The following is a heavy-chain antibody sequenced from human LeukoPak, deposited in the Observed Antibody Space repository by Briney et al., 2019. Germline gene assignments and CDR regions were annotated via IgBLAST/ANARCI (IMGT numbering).Heavy chain of an antibody. J-gene: IGHJ5*02. CDR1: GFTFSSYA. CDR3: ARDWGGDTALADWFDP. CDR2: ISYDGSNK. Sequence: GGSLRHSRSASGFTFSSYAMHWVRPAPGKGLEWVAVISYDGSNKYYADSVKGRFTISRDNSKNTLYPQMNSLRAEDTAVYYCARDWGGDTALADWFDPWGQGALVTVSS. V-gene: IGHV3-30*04. D-gene: IGHD5-18*01.